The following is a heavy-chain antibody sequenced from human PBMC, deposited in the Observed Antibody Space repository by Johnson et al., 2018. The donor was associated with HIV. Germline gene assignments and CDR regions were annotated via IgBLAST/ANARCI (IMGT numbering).Heavy chain of an antibody. CDR1: GFAVSGYY. CDR2: IKSKTDGGTT. D-gene: IGHD3-22*01. CDR3: TTKDYYDSSGPLDI. V-gene: IGHV3-15*01. Sequence: VQLVESGGGLVRPGGSLRLSCVASGFAVSGYYMSWVRQAPGKGLEWVGRIKSKTDGGTTDYAAPVKGRFTISRDDSKNTLYLQMNSMKTEDTAVYYCTTKDYYDSSGPLDICGQGTMVTVSS. J-gene: IGHJ3*02.